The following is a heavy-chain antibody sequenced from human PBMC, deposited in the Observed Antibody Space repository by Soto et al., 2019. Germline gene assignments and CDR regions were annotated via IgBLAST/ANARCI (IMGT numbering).Heavy chain of an antibody. Sequence: QVQLQESGPGLVKPSQTLSLTCTVSGGSISSGGYYWSWIRQHPGKGLEWIGYIYYSGSTYYNPSLERRATISGDPSKSHFSLKLSSVTATDTAVYYCARAYPPHYDLLSGFSQTYSYYGMDVWGPGTTVTVSS. CDR1: GGSISSGGYY. CDR3: ARAYPPHYDLLSGFSQTYSYYGMDV. CDR2: IYYSGST. J-gene: IGHJ6*02. V-gene: IGHV4-31*03. D-gene: IGHD3-9*01.